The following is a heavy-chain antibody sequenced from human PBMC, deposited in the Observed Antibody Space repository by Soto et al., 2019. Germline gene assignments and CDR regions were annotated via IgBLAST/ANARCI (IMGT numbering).Heavy chain of an antibody. D-gene: IGHD1-1*01. CDR2: IYWNDDK. J-gene: IGHJ5*02. Sequence: GSGPTLVNPTQTLTLTCTFSGFSLSTSGVGVGWIRQPPGKALEWLALIYWNDDKRYSPSLKSRLTITKDTSKNQVVLTMTNMDPVDTATSYCAKTGTDGSWFDPWGQGTLVTVSS. V-gene: IGHV2-5*01. CDR1: GFSLSTSGVG. CDR3: AKTGTDGSWFDP.